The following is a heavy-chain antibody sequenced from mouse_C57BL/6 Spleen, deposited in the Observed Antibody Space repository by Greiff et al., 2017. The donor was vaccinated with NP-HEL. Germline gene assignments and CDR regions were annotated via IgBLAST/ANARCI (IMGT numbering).Heavy chain of an antibody. CDR1: GYTFTTYP. CDR3: ARGRRDGYYLYYFDY. J-gene: IGHJ2*01. V-gene: IGHV1-47*01. Sequence: QVQLQQSGAELVKPGASVKMSCKASGYTFTTYPIEWMKQNHGKSLEWIGNFHPYNDDTKYNEKFKGKATLTVEKSSSTVYLELSRLTSDDSAVYYCARGRRDGYYLYYFDYWGQGTTLTVSS. D-gene: IGHD2-3*01. CDR2: FHPYNDDT.